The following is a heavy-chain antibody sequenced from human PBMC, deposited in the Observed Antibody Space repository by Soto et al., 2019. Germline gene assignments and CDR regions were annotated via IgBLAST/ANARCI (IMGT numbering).Heavy chain of an antibody. V-gene: IGHV3-23*01. CDR2: ISGSGGST. D-gene: IGHD5-12*01. CDR3: AGYEVDAWLWFDP. CDR1: GFTFSSYA. J-gene: IGHJ5*02. Sequence: GGSLRLSCAASGFTFSSYAMSWVRQAPGKGLEWVSAISGSGGSTYYADSVKGRFTISRDNSKNTLYLQMNSLRAEDTTVYYCAGYEVDAWLWFDPWGQGTLVTVSS.